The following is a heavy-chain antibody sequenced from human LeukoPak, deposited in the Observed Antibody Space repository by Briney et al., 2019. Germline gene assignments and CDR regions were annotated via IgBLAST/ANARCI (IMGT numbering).Heavy chain of an antibody. CDR3: ASGIAVAGHYYYYYMDV. V-gene: IGHV4-39*07. Sequence: PSETLSLTCAVSGGSISSSSYYWGWIRQPPGKGLEWIGSIYYSGSTYYNPSLKSRVTISVDTSKNQFSLKLSSVTAADTAVYYCASGIAVAGHYYYYYMDVWGKGTTVTVSS. CDR1: GGSISSSSYY. J-gene: IGHJ6*03. CDR2: IYYSGST. D-gene: IGHD6-19*01.